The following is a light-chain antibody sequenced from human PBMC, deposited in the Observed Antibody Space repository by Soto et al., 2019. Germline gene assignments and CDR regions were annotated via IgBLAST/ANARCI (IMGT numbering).Light chain of an antibody. CDR3: QQYNNWPPHT. J-gene: IGKJ2*01. V-gene: IGKV3-15*01. CDR1: QSVSRN. CDR2: GAS. Sequence: EIVMTQSPATLSLSPGERATLSCRASQSVSRNFAWYQQKPGQAPRLLIYGASTRATGIPARFSGSGSGTEFTLTISSLQSEDFAVYYCQQYNNWPPHTFGQGTKLEIK.